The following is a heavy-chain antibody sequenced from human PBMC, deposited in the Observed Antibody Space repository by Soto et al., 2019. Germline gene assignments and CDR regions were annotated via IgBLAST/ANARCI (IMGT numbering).Heavy chain of an antibody. V-gene: IGHV1-8*01. CDR1: GYTFTTYD. Sequence: QVQLVQSGAEVTKPGASVKVSCKASGYTFTTYDINWVRQATGQGLEWLGWMSPNSGATGYAQKFQGRVTMTRDTSISTAYTELSNRRSEDTAMYFCARGVDAGVDVWGQGTTVTVSS. CDR3: ARGVDAGVDV. J-gene: IGHJ6*02. CDR2: MSPNSGAT. D-gene: IGHD1-1*01.